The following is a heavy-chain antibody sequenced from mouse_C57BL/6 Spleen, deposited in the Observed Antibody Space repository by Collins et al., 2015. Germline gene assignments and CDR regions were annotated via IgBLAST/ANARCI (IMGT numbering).Heavy chain of an antibody. D-gene: IGHD2-1*01. Sequence: DVQLQESGPGLVKPSQSLSLTCTVTGYSITSDYAWNWIRQFPGNKLEWMGYISYSGSTSYNPSLKSRISITRDTSKNQFFLQLNSVTTEDTATYHCARHYGNAWFAYWGQGTLVTVSA. J-gene: IGHJ3*01. CDR2: ISYSGST. CDR1: GYSITSDYA. V-gene: IGHV3-2*02. CDR3: ARHYGNAWFAY.